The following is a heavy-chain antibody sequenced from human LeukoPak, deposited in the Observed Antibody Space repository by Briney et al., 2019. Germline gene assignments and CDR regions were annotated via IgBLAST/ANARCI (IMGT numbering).Heavy chain of an antibody. V-gene: IGHV4-39*01. D-gene: IGHD6-19*01. Sequence: SQTLSLTCTVSGGSISSSSYYWGWIRQPPGKGLEWIGSIYYSGSTYYNPSLRSRVTISVDTSKNQFSLKLSSVTAADTAVYCCARSYSSGSYYFDYWGQGTLVTVSS. J-gene: IGHJ4*02. CDR3: ARSYSSGSYYFDY. CDR2: IYYSGST. CDR1: GGSISSSSYY.